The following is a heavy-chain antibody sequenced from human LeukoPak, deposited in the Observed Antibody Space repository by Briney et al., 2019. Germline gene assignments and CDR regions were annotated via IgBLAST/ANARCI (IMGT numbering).Heavy chain of an antibody. D-gene: IGHD6-13*01. CDR3: ARGGVRTAASSLGY. Sequence: GASVKVSCKASGYTFSDYYLHWVRQAPGQGLEWVGWINPNSGGTNFAQKFRGRVTMTGDTSITTAYMELTRLKSDDTAVYYCARGGVRTAASSLGYWGQGTLVTVSS. J-gene: IGHJ4*01. CDR1: GYTFSDYY. V-gene: IGHV1-2*02. CDR2: INPNSGGT.